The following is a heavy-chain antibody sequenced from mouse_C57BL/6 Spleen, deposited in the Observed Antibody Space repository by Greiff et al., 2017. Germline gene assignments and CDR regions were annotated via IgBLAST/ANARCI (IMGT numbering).Heavy chain of an antibody. Sequence: VQLQQSGPELVKPGASVKISCKASGYAFSSSWMNWVKQRPGKGLEWIGRIYPGDGDTNYHGKFKGKATLTADKASSTAYMQLSSLTSEDSAVYICAREGTAQAHDFDYWGQGTTLTVSS. CDR2: IYPGDGDT. D-gene: IGHD3-2*02. J-gene: IGHJ2*01. CDR1: GYAFSSSW. CDR3: AREGTAQAHDFDY. V-gene: IGHV1-82*01.